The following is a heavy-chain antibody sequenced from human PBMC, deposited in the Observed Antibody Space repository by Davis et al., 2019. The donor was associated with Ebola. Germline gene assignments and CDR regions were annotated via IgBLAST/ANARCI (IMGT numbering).Heavy chain of an antibody. D-gene: IGHD5-12*01. Sequence: SVKVSCKASGYTFSNHYIHWVRQAPGQGLEWMGGIMPLFGTAKYTKNFQDRLTITADESTTTAYMELTSLTSEDTAVYYCARGKVATITVAAAKTPSHYFYYGMDVWGKGTTVTVSS. V-gene: IGHV1-69*13. J-gene: IGHJ6*04. CDR3: ARGKVATITVAAAKTPSHYFYYGMDV. CDR2: IMPLFGTA. CDR1: GYTFSNHY.